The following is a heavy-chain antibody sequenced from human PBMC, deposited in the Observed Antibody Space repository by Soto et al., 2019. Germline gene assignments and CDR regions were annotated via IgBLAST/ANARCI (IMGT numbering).Heavy chain of an antibody. CDR2: IYYTGNT. J-gene: IGHJ4*02. V-gene: IGHV4-31*03. CDR1: GGSISSGGTGSY. D-gene: IGHD1-1*01. Sequence: QVQLQESGPGLVKPSQTLSLTCTVSGGSISSGGTGSYWTWIRQLPGKGLEWIGYIYYTGNTYYNPSLNGRPTISIDTSETQFSLKLTSVTAADTAVYFCASGHDAYKVRYWGQGTLVTVSS. CDR3: ASGHDAYKVRY.